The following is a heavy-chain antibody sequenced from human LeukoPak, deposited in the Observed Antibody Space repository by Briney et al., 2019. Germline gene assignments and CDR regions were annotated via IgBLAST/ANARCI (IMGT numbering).Heavy chain of an antibody. CDR2: INHSGSA. Sequence: SETLSLTCAVYGGSFSRYYWTWIRQPPGKGLEWIGEINHSGSANYNPSLKSRVTISVDASKSQFSLRLSSVTAADTAVYYCARHRYFDYWGQGTLVTVSS. CDR1: GGSFSRYY. CDR3: ARHRYFDY. V-gene: IGHV4-34*01. J-gene: IGHJ4*02.